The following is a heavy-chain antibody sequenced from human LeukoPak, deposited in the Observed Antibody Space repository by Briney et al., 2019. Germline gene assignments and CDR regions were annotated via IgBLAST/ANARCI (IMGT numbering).Heavy chain of an antibody. V-gene: IGHV4-59*08. CDR2: IYYRGST. Sequence: SETLSLTWTVSGGSLSTYYWGWVRKPLKTRLGSIGYIYYRGSTNYNPSLKSRVTISVDTSKTQFSLRLSSVTAADTAVYYCARQRAYPYANSNLWPDAFDIWGQGTMVTVSS. CDR3: ARQRAYPYANSNLWPDAFDI. J-gene: IGHJ3*02. CDR1: GGSLSTYY. D-gene: IGHD2-2*01.